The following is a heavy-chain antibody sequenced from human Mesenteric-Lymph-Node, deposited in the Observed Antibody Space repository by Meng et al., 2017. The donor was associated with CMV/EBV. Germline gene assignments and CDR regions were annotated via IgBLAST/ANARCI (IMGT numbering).Heavy chain of an antibody. J-gene: IGHJ3*02. D-gene: IGHD5-24*01. V-gene: IGHV4-39*07. CDR1: GSVYSVSSSSYY. CDR3: AIRRDRGRAFDI. Sequence: GSLRLSCTVSGSVYSVSSSSYYWSWIRQPPGKGLEWIGSIYSSGSTYFNPSLKSRVTISVDTSKNQFSLKLSSVTAADTAVYYCAIRRDRGRAFDIWGQGTMVTVSS. CDR2: IYSSGST.